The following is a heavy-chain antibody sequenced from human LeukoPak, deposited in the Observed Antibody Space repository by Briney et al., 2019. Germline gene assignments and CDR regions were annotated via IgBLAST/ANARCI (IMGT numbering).Heavy chain of an antibody. CDR1: GGTFSSYA. CDR3: ARELAVAGSATDV. V-gene: IGHV1-69*05. J-gene: IGHJ6*04. D-gene: IGHD6-19*01. Sequence: SVKVSCKASGGTFSSYAISWVRQAPGQGLEWMGGIIPIFGTANYAQKFQGRVTITTDESTSTAYMELSSLRSEDTAVYYCARELAVAGSATDVWGKGTTVTVSS. CDR2: IIPIFGTA.